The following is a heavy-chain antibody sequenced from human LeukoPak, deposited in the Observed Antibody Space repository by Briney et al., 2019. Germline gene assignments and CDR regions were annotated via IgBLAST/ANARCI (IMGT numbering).Heavy chain of an antibody. Sequence: GWSLRLSCTASGFRFSTYSMNWVGQAPGNGLQSVSHISSSISSIHYADSVRGRFTISRDNAKNSLYLQINSPRDEDTAVYYCARAFYGDYGMDVWGQGTTVTVSS. CDR1: GFRFSTYS. D-gene: IGHD4-17*01. CDR2: ISSSISSI. J-gene: IGHJ6*02. V-gene: IGHV3-48*02. CDR3: ARAFYGDYGMDV.